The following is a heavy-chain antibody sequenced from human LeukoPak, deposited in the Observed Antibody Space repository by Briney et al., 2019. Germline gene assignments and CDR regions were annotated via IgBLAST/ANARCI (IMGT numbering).Heavy chain of an antibody. V-gene: IGHV4-59*01. CDR3: AREVVVVPAASYYFDY. CDR2: IYYSGST. D-gene: IGHD2-2*01. Sequence: SETLSLTCTVSGGSISSYYCSWIRQPPGKGLEWIGYIYYSGSTNYNPSLKSRVTISVDTSKNQFSLKLSSVTAADTAVYYCAREVVVVPAASYYFDYWGQGTLVTVSS. CDR1: GGSISSYY. J-gene: IGHJ4*02.